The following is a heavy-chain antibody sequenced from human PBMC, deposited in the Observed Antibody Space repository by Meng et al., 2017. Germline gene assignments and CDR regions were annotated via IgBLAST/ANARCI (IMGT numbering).Heavy chain of an antibody. D-gene: IGHD6-19*01. J-gene: IGHJ3*02. CDR2: INHSGST. CDR3: ARVIGSGWYRSSAFDI. Sequence: SETLSLTCTVSGGSISSSTYYWGWIRQPPGKGLEWIGEINHSGSTNYNPSLKSRVTISVDTSKNQFSLKLSSVTAADTAVYYCARVIGSGWYRSSAFDIWGQGTMVTVSS. V-gene: IGHV4-39*07. CDR1: GGSISSSTYY.